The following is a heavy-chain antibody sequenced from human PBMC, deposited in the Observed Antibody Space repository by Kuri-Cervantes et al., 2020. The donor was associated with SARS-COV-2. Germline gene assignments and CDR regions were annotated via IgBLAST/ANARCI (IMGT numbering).Heavy chain of an antibody. J-gene: IGHJ6*02. CDR1: GFTFSSYA. CDR3: AKEEKVLRFLEWLGGMDV. D-gene: IGHD3-3*01. V-gene: IGHV3-30-3*01. Sequence: GGSLRLSCAASGFTFSSYAMHWVRQAPGKGLEWVAVISYDGSNKYYADSVKGRFTISRDNSKNTLYPQMNSLRAEDTAVYYCAKEEKVLRFLEWLGGMDVWGQGTTVTVSS. CDR2: ISYDGSNK.